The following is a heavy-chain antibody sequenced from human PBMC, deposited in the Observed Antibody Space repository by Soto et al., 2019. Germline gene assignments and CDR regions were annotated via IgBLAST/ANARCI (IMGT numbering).Heavy chain of an antibody. Sequence: GGSLRLSCAASGFTFSNYAMSWVRQAPGKGLEWVSTISGSGDNTYYADSVKGRFTISRDNAKKSVSLQMSSLRAEDTALYYCARVNSATGSMHFDHWGQGTLVTVYS. CDR3: ARVNSATGSMHFDH. D-gene: IGHD3-9*01. V-gene: IGHV3-23*01. CDR2: ISGSGDNT. CDR1: GFTFSNYA. J-gene: IGHJ4*02.